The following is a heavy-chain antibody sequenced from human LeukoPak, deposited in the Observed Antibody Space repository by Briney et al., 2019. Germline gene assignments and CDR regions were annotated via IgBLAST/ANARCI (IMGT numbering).Heavy chain of an antibody. Sequence: SETLSLTCTVSGGSISSYYWNWIRQPPGKGLEWVGYIYYSGRTNYNPSLKSRVTISVDTSKNQFSLNLTSVTAADTAVYYCARDQNDYDILTGYYNWHFDLWGRGTLVTVSS. J-gene: IGHJ2*01. CDR3: ARDQNDYDILTGYYNWHFDL. CDR1: GGSISSYY. D-gene: IGHD3-9*01. V-gene: IGHV4-59*01. CDR2: IYYSGRT.